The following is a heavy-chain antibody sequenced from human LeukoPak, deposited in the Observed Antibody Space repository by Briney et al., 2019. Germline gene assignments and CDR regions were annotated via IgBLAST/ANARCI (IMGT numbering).Heavy chain of an antibody. Sequence: GASVKVPCKASGYTFTSYGISWVRQAPGQGLEWMGWISAYNGNTNYAQKLQGRVTMTTDTSTSTAYMELRSLRSDDTAVYYCARDWAYCGGDCYSDYWGQGTLVTVSS. D-gene: IGHD2-21*01. CDR2: ISAYNGNT. CDR1: GYTFTSYG. CDR3: ARDWAYCGGDCYSDY. J-gene: IGHJ4*02. V-gene: IGHV1-18*01.